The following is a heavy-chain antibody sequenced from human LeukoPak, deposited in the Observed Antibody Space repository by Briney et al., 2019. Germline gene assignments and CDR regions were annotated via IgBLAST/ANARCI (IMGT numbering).Heavy chain of an antibody. CDR1: GGSISSYY. CDR3: ARDRSAIFGVPEPDAFDI. V-gene: IGHV4-59*01. D-gene: IGHD3-3*01. Sequence: SETLSLTCTVSGGSISSYYWSWLRQPPGKGLEWIGYIYYSGSTNYNPSLKSRVTTSVDTSKNQFSLKLSSVTAADTAVYYCARDRSAIFGVPEPDAFDIWGQGTMVTVSS. J-gene: IGHJ3*02. CDR2: IYYSGST.